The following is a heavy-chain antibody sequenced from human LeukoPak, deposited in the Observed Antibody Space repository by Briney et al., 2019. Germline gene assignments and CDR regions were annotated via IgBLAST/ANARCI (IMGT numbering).Heavy chain of an antibody. Sequence: GGSLRLSCAASGNYWMHWVRQAPGKGLVWVSHINSDGSWTSYADSVKGRFTISKDNAKNTVYLQMNSLRAEDTAVYYCAMTTRGFDYWGQGTLVTVSS. V-gene: IGHV3-74*01. J-gene: IGHJ4*02. CDR1: GNYW. CDR2: INSDGSWT. CDR3: AMTTRGFDY. D-gene: IGHD4-17*01.